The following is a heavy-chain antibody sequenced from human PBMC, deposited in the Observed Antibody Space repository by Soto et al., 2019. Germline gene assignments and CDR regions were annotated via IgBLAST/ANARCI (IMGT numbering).Heavy chain of an antibody. J-gene: IGHJ4*02. Sequence: EAQLVESGGGLVQPGGSLTLSCTASEITLNIYWMHWIRQAPGKGLVWVSRINPESTTLTYADSVTGRFTISRDSAKNTLYLQMNGLSAEDTAIYYCTTANFGAWDYWGQGTLVTVSS. V-gene: IGHV3-74*01. CDR3: TTANFGAWDY. CDR1: EITLNIYW. D-gene: IGHD2-8*01. CDR2: INPESTTL.